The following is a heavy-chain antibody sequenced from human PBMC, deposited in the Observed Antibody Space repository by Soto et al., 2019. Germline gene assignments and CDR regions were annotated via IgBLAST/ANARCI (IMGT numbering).Heavy chain of an antibody. CDR1: SVSNAW. CDR3: TTDDYYDSSSYYHRIDY. D-gene: IGHD3-22*01. CDR2: IKSKTDGGTT. V-gene: IGHV3-15*07. Sequence: SVSNAWMNWVRQAPGKGLEWVGRIKSKTDGGTTDYAAPVKGRFTISRDDSKNTLYLQMNSLKTEDTAVYYCTTDDYYDSSSYYHRIDYWGQGTLVTVSS. J-gene: IGHJ4*02.